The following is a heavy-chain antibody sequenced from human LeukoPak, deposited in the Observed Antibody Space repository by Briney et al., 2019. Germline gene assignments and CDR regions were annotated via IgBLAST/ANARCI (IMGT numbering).Heavy chain of an antibody. Sequence: GGSLRLSCAASGFTFSSYAMSWARQAPGKGLEWVSGISGSGGSTFYADSVKGRFTISRDKSKNTLYLQMNSLRAEDTAMYYCAKINDSSLYYALDYWGQGTLVTVSS. D-gene: IGHD3-22*01. V-gene: IGHV3-23*01. CDR2: ISGSGGST. J-gene: IGHJ4*02. CDR3: AKINDSSLYYALDY. CDR1: GFTFSSYA.